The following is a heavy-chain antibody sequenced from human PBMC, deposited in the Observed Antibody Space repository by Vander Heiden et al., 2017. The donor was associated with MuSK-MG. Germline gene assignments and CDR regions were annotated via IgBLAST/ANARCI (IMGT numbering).Heavy chain of an antibody. CDR2: ISAYNGNT. Sequence: QVQLVQSGAEVKKPGASVKVSCKASGYTFTSSGISWVRQAPGQGLEWMGWISAYNGNTNYAQKLQGRVTMTTDTSTSTAYMELRSLRSDDTAVYYCARLVVPAAMYYYYYYYMDVWGKGTTVTVSS. D-gene: IGHD2-2*01. CDR3: ARLVVPAAMYYYYYYYMDV. V-gene: IGHV1-18*01. J-gene: IGHJ6*03. CDR1: GYTFTSSG.